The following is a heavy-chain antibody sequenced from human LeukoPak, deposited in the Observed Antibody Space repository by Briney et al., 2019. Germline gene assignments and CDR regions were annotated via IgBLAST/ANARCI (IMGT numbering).Heavy chain of an antibody. CDR1: GFTFSSYA. CDR3: AKDYVGGGLGPELDDY. J-gene: IGHJ4*02. CDR2: ISGSGGST. V-gene: IGHV3-23*01. D-gene: IGHD3-16*01. Sequence: PGGSLRLSCAASGFTFSSYAMSWVRQAPGKGLEWVSAISGSGGSTYYADSVKGRFTISRDNSKNTLYLQMNSLRAEDTAVYYCAKDYVGGGLGPELDDYWGQGTLVTVSS.